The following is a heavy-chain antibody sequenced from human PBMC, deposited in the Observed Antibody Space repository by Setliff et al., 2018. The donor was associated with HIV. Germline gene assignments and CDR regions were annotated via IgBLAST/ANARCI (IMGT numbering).Heavy chain of an antibody. CDR3: ARGPSLQTTLFDY. CDR2: IYYNGST. CDR1: GGSISRYY. J-gene: IGHJ4*02. V-gene: IGHV4-59*01. Sequence: SETLSLTCTVSGGSISRYYWSWIRQPPGKGLEWIGYIYYNGSTNYNPSLKSRVTISVDTSKNQFSLKLTSVTAADTAVYYCARGPSLQTTLFDYWGQGTLVTVSS.